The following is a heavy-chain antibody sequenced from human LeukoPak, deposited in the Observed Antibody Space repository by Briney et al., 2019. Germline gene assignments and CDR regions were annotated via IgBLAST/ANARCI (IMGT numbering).Heavy chain of an antibody. V-gene: IGHV4-59*08. CDR1: GDSMNGYY. CDR3: VRHPWRLGSRDYNFDY. J-gene: IGHJ4*02. D-gene: IGHD3-16*01. CDR2: IYYRGST. Sequence: PSETLSLTCIVSGDSMNGYYRSWMRQSPGKGLEWLGHIYYRGSTYYNPSLKSRVTMSIDTSENQFSLKLTSVTAADTAVYFCVRHPWRLGSRDYNFDYWGQGILVTVSS.